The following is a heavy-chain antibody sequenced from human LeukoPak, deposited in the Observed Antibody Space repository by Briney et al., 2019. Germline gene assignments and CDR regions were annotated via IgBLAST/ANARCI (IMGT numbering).Heavy chain of an antibody. CDR2: ISSSSSTI. CDR1: GFTFSSYS. V-gene: IGHV3-48*01. Sequence: PGGSLRLSCAASGFTFSSYSMNWVRQAPGKGLEWVSYISSSSSTIYYADSVKGRFTISRDNAKNSLYLQMNSLRAEDTAVYYCARGGFGSGSYSDYWGQGTLVTVSS. CDR3: ARGGFGSGSYSDY. D-gene: IGHD3-10*01. J-gene: IGHJ4*02.